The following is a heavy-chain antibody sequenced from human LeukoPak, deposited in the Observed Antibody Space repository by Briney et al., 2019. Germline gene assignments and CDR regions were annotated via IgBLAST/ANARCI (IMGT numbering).Heavy chain of an antibody. CDR2: IYYSGST. CDR3: ARDPYYGAPDY. V-gene: IGHV4-59*01. CDR1: GGSISSYY. Sequence: NPSETLSLTCTVSGGSISSYYWSWIRQPPGKGLEWIGYIYYSGSTNYNPSLKSRVTISVDTSKNQFSLKLSSVTAADTAVYYCARDPYYGAPDYWGQGTLVTVSS. J-gene: IGHJ4*02. D-gene: IGHD4-17*01.